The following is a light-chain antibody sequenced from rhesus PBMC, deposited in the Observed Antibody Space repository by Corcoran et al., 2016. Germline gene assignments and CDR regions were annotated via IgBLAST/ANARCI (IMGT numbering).Light chain of an antibody. CDR2: VAS. CDR3: LQSSNWPRT. Sequence: EIVMTQSPATLALSPGERATLSCRASQSVSSYLAWYQQQPGQAPRPLIYVASIRAPGIPDRFSGSGSGTEFTLTISSLEPEDVGVYFCLQSSNWPRTFGQGTKVEIK. J-gene: IGKJ1*01. CDR1: QSVSSY. V-gene: IGKV3-24*04.